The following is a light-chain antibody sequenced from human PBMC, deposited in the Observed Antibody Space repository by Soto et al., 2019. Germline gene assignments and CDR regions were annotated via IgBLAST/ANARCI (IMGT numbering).Light chain of an antibody. CDR1: QSVSSN. V-gene: IGKV3-15*01. J-gene: IGKJ2*01. CDR2: GAS. CDR3: QQYNNWPLT. Sequence: EIVMTQSPATPSVSPGERATLSCRASQSVSSNLDWYQQKPGQAPRLLIYGASTRATGIPARFSGSGSGTEFTLTISSLQSEDFPVYYCQQYNNWPLTFGQGTKLEIK.